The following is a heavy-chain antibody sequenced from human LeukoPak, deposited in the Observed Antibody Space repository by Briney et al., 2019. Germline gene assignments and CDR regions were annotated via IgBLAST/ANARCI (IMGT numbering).Heavy chain of an antibody. CDR1: GGSISIDGYY. CDR2: IYHSGST. J-gene: IGHJ4*02. D-gene: IGHD6-6*01. CDR3: ARYSSSPA. Sequence: SETLSLTCTVSGGSISIDGYYWTWIRQNPGKGLEWIGYIYHSGSTYYNPSLKSRVTISVDRSKNQFSLKLSSVTAADTAVYYCARYSSSPAWGQGTLVTVSS. V-gene: IGHV4-31*03.